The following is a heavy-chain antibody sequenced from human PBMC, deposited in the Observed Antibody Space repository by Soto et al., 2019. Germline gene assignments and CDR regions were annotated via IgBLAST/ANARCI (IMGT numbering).Heavy chain of an antibody. Sequence: GGSLRLSCAASGFTFSSYAMSWARQAPGKGLEWVSAISGSGGSTYYADSVKGRFTISRDNSKNTLYVQMNSLTVEDTAVYYCARAQYTGSYFDACDVWGQGTMVTVSS. D-gene: IGHD1-26*01. CDR1: GFTFSSYA. V-gene: IGHV3-23*01. J-gene: IGHJ3*01. CDR2: ISGSGGST. CDR3: ARAQYTGSYFDACDV.